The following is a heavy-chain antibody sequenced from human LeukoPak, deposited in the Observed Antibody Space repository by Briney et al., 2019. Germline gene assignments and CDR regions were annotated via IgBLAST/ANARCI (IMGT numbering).Heavy chain of an antibody. D-gene: IGHD2-21*02. V-gene: IGHV4-61*01. CDR2: IYYSGST. Sequence: MTSETLSLTCTVSGVSVSSGSYCWSWIRQPPGKGLEWIGYIYYSGSTNYNPSLKSRVTISVDTSKNQFSLKLSSVTAADTAVYYCARHRIRDSPFDYWGQGILVTVSS. CDR3: ARHRIRDSPFDY. J-gene: IGHJ4*02. CDR1: GVSVSSGSYC.